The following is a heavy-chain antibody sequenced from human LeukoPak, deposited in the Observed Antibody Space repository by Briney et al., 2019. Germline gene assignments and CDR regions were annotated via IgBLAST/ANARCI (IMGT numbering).Heavy chain of an antibody. D-gene: IGHD1-26*01. J-gene: IGHJ4*02. CDR3: ARGVGSGSRLRAGDY. CDR1: GFTFRSYS. V-gene: IGHV3-53*01. Sequence: GGSLRLSCAASGFTFRSYSMNWVRQAPGKGLEWVSVIYSGGSTYYADSVKGRFTISRDNSKNTLYLQMNSLRAEDTAVYYCARGVGSGSRLRAGDYWGQGTLVTVSS. CDR2: IYSGGST.